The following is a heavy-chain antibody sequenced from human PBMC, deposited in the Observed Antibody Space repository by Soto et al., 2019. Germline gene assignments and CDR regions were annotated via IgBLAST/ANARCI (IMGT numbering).Heavy chain of an antibody. Sequence: PSDTLSLSCAVYGGSFSGSYWSWIREPPGKGLEWIGEINHSGSTNYNPSLKSRVTISVDTSKNQFSLKLSSVTAADTAVYYCARISSIAARRYFDYWGQGTLVTVSS. D-gene: IGHD6-6*01. CDR1: GGSFSGSY. CDR3: ARISSIAARRYFDY. CDR2: INHSGST. J-gene: IGHJ4*02. V-gene: IGHV4-34*01.